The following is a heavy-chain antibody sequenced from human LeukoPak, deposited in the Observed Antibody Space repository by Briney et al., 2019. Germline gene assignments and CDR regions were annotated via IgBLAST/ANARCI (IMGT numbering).Heavy chain of an antibody. J-gene: IGHJ4*02. Sequence: GESLKISCKGSGYTFSTYWIGWVRQTPEKGLEWMRIIYPADSDTRYSPSFQGQVTISADKSISTAYLQWSSLRASDTAMYYCATRYSSGRGFFDYWGQGTLVTVSS. V-gene: IGHV5-51*01. CDR1: GYTFSTYW. CDR3: ATRYSSGRGFFDY. D-gene: IGHD2-15*01. CDR2: IYPADSDT.